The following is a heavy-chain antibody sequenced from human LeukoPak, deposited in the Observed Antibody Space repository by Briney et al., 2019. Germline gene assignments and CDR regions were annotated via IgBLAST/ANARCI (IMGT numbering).Heavy chain of an antibody. CDR1: GFTFGDYA. CDR3: TRAYGKGIYYYYMDV. V-gene: IGHV3-49*04. J-gene: IGHJ6*03. CDR2: IRSKAYGGTT. D-gene: IGHD4-17*01. Sequence: GRSLRLSCTASGFTFGDYAMSWVRQAPGKGLEWVGFIRSKAYGGTTEYAASVKGRFTISRDDSKSIAYLQMNSLKTEDTAVYYCTRAYGKGIYYYYMDVWGKGTTVTISS.